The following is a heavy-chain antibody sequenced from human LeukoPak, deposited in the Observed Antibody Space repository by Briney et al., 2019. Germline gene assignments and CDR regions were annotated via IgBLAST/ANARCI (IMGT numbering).Heavy chain of an antibody. J-gene: IGHJ4*02. CDR3: AKAARSTIVGAITFDY. V-gene: IGHV3-30*04. CDR2: ISYDGSNQ. Sequence: GGSLRLSCAASGFTFSSYTMHWVRQPRGKGLEWVALISYDGSNQYYADSVKGRFTVSRDNSKNTLYLQMNSLRAEDTAVYYCAKAARSTIVGAITFDYWGQGTLVTVSS. D-gene: IGHD1-26*01. CDR1: GFTFSSYT.